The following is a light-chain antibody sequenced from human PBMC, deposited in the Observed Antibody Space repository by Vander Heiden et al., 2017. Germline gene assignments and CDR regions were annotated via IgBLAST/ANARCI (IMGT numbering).Light chain of an antibody. J-gene: IGKJ4*01. CDR3: QQRSNWPPLT. V-gene: IGKV3-11*02. Sequence: EIVLKQFPATLSLSPGERATLSCRASQSVSSYLAWYQQKPGQAPRLLIYDASNSATGIPARFSGSGSGRDFSLTISSREPEDFAVYYCQQRSNWPPLTFGGGTKVEIK. CDR1: QSVSSY. CDR2: DAS.